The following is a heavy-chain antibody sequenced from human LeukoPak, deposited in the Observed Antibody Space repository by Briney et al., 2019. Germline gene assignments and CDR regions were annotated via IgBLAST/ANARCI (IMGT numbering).Heavy chain of an antibody. CDR2: IYTSGST. D-gene: IGHD3-3*01. V-gene: IGHV4-4*07. CDR3: AREPGNYDFWSGYYSHYYYYMDV. CDR1: GGSISSYY. J-gene: IGHJ6*03. Sequence: SETLSLTCTVSGGSISSYYWSWIRQPAGKGLEWIGRIYTSGSTNYNPSLKSRVTMSVDTSKNQFSLKLSSVPAADTAVYYCAREPGNYDFWSGYYSHYYYYMDVWGKGTTVTVSS.